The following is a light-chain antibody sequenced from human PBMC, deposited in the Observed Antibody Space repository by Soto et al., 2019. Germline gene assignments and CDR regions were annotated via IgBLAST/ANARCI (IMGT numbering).Light chain of an antibody. CDR1: QSVSAY. CDR2: DVS. CDR3: QHRVHWLN. J-gene: IGKJ4*01. Sequence: EVVLTQSPASLSLSPGERATLSCRASQSVSAYLAWYQQKAGQAPRLLIYDVSNRAPGIPARFTGSGSGTDFTLTISMLMAEVSAVYYCQHRVHWLNVGGGTKVEIK. V-gene: IGKV3-11*01.